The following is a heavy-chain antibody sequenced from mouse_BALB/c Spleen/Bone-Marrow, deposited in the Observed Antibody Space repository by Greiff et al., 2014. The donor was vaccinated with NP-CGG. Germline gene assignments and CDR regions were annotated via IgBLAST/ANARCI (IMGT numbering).Heavy chain of an antibody. CDR3: AMITTGAWFAY. Sequence: EVMLVESGAELVKPGASVKLSCTASGLNIKDTYMHWVKQRPEQGLEWIGRIDPANGNTKYDPKFQGKATITADTSSNTAYLQLSSLTSEDTAVYYCAMITTGAWFAYWGQGTLVTVSA. V-gene: IGHV14-3*02. J-gene: IGHJ3*01. CDR2: IDPANGNT. CDR1: GLNIKDTY. D-gene: IGHD2-4*01.